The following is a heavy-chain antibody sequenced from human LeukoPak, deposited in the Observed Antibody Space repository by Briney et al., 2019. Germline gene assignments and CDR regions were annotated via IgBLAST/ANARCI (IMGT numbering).Heavy chain of an antibody. CDR2: IWNAGTNT. J-gene: IGHJ4*02. CDR1: GFSFSTYG. V-gene: IGHV3-33*01. D-gene: IGHD3-16*01. Sequence: GGSLRLSCAASGFSFSTYGMHWVRQAPGKGLEWVALIWNAGTNTYYADSVKGRFTISRDNSKNTLYLQMNSLRAEDAAVYYCVGDTPPGGDYYLDYWGQGTLVIVSS. CDR3: VGDTPPGGDYYLDY.